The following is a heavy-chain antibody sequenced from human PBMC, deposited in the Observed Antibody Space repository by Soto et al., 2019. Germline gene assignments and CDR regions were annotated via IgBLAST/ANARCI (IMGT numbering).Heavy chain of an antibody. J-gene: IGHJ4*02. CDR1: GFTFSDHY. V-gene: IGHV3-72*01. CDR2: TRNKANSYTT. CDR3: VSVSGSYYYDY. D-gene: IGHD3-10*01. Sequence: GGSLRLSCAASGFTFSDHYMDWVRQAPGKGLEWVGRTRNKANSYTTEYAASVKGRFTISRDDSKNSLYLQMNSLKTEDTALYYCVSVSGSYYYDYWGQGTLVTVS.